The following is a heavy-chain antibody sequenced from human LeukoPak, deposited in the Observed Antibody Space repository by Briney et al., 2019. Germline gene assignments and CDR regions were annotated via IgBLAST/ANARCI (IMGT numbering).Heavy chain of an antibody. CDR1: GGSINTGGNY. CDR2: VYYYRGST. Sequence: SETLSLTCTVSGGSINTGGNYWSWIRQHPGKGLEWIGDVYYYRGSTHYTPSLKSRVTISIDTSKNQFSLRLSSVTAADTAVYYCAKSGSYYYFDYWGQGTLVTVSS. CDR3: AKSGSYYYFDY. J-gene: IGHJ4*02. V-gene: IGHV4-31*03. D-gene: IGHD1-26*01.